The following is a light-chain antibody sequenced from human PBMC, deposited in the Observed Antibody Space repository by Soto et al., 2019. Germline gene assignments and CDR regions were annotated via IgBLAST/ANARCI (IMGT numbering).Light chain of an antibody. V-gene: IGLV2-8*01. J-gene: IGLJ1*01. Sequence: QSALTQSRAAARSAGQSVAISCAGTSSDIARYNSVSCYQQHPGKAPKVMIYDVTKRPSGVPDRFSGSKSGNTASLTVSALQAEDEADYYCSSYTDTKSLVFGTGTKVTVL. CDR3: SSYTDTKSLV. CDR1: SSDIARYNS. CDR2: DVT.